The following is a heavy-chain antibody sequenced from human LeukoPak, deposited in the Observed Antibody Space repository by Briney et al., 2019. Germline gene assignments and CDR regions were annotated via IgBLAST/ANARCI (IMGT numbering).Heavy chain of an antibody. V-gene: IGHV1-18*01. CDR1: GYTFTSYG. J-gene: IGHJ5*02. D-gene: IGHD2-2*01. Sequence: GASVKVSCKASGYTFTSYGISWVRQAPGQGLEWMGWISTYSRNTNYAQNLQGRVTMTTDTSTTTAYMELRSLRSDDTAVYYCAREVSFPYCSTTSCYDFDPWGQGTLVTVSS. CDR3: AREVSFPYCSTTSCYDFDP. CDR2: ISTYSRNT.